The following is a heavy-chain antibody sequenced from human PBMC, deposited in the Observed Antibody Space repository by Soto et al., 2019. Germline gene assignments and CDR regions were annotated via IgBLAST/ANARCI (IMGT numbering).Heavy chain of an antibody. J-gene: IGHJ4*02. CDR2: IIPIFGTA. CDR3: ARVPPNKSGWSWGGIDY. CDR1: GGTFSTYA. D-gene: IGHD6-19*01. Sequence: QVQLLQSGAEVKKPGSSMKVSCKASGGTFSTYAIICVRQAPGQGFEWMGGIIPIFGTANYAQKFQGRVTITADESTSTAYMELSSLRSEDPAVYYCARVPPNKSGWSWGGIDYWGQGPLVTVSS. V-gene: IGHV1-69*01.